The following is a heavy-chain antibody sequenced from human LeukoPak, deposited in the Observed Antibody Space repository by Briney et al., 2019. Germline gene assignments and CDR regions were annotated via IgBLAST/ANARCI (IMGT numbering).Heavy chain of an antibody. D-gene: IGHD2-21*02. CDR3: AYEAYCGGDCPN. J-gene: IGHJ4*02. V-gene: IGHV3-21*01. CDR2: ISSSSSYI. Sequence: GGSLRLSCAASGFTFSSYSMNWVRQAPGKGLEWVSSISSSSSYIYYADSVKGRFTISRDNAKNSLYLQVNSLRAEDTAVYYCAYEAYCGGDCPNWGQGTLATVSS. CDR1: GFTFSSYS.